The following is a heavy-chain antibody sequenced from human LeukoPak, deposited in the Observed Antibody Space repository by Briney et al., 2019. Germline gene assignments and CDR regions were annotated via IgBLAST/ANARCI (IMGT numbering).Heavy chain of an antibody. CDR3: ARRGGFGFTFDH. V-gene: IGHV4-39*01. J-gene: IGHJ4*02. D-gene: IGHD3-10*01. Sequence: ASETLSLTCSVSGDSITSSSHYWGWIRQPPGKGLECIGHIYYTGSSSYSPSLKSRVTISVDTSNNQFSLKLTSVTAADTAVYYCARRGGFGFTFDHWGQGTLVAVSS. CDR1: GDSITSSSHY. CDR2: IYYTGSS.